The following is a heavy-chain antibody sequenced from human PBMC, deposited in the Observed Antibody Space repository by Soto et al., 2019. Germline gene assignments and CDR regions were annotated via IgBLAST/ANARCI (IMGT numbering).Heavy chain of an antibody. J-gene: IGHJ4*02. CDR1: GFTFSGYW. Sequence: GGSLRLSCAASGFTFSGYWMTWVRQAPGKGPEWISSISGSGSTIYYADSVKGRFTISRDNSKNTLYLQMSSLRAEDTAVYYCAKVFYYYDSSGYYYFDYWGQGTLVTVSS. D-gene: IGHD3-22*01. CDR2: ISGSGSTI. V-gene: IGHV3-23*01. CDR3: AKVFYYYDSSGYYYFDY.